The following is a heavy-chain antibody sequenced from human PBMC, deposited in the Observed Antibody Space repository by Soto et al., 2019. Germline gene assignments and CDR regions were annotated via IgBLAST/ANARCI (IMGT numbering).Heavy chain of an antibody. CDR2: IDSSGSYT. Sequence: GSLILSCVASGFTFSDYYMTWIRQAPWKGLEWLSYIDSSGSYTNYADYVKGRFTMSRDNAKNSLYLQMNSLRAEDTAVYYCEKFFVEVVPGPEPVDYWGQGTMVRVSS. CDR3: EKFFVEVVPGPEPVDY. V-gene: IGHV3-11*06. D-gene: IGHD2-2*01. CDR1: GFTFSDYY. J-gene: IGHJ4*02.